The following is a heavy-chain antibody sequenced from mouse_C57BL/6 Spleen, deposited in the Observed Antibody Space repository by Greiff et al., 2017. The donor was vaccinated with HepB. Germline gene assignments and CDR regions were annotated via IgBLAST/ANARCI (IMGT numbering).Heavy chain of an antibody. CDR2: IDPEDGDT. V-gene: IGHV14-1*01. CDR1: GFNIKDYY. J-gene: IGHJ3*01. Sequence: VHVKQSGAELVRPGASVKLSCTASGFNIKDYYMHWVKQRPEQGLEWIGRIDPEDGDTEYAPKFQGKATMTADTSSNTAYLQLSSLTSEDTAVYYCTTPYDGYYEAYWGQGTLVTVSA. D-gene: IGHD2-3*01. CDR3: TTPYDGYYEAY.